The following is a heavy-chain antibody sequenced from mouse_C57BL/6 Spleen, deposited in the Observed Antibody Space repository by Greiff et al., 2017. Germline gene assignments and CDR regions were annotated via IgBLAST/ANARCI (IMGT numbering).Heavy chain of an antibody. V-gene: IGHV2-9-1*01. CDR1: GFSLTSYA. J-gene: IGHJ3*01. Sequence: VKVVESGPGLVAPSQSLSITCTVSGFSLTSYAISWVRQPPGKGLEWLGVIWTGGGTNYNSALKSRLSISKDNSKSQVFLKMNSLQTDDTARYYCARNNYGSSWFAYWGQGTLVTVSA. CDR2: IWTGGGT. CDR3: ARNNYGSSWFAY. D-gene: IGHD1-1*01.